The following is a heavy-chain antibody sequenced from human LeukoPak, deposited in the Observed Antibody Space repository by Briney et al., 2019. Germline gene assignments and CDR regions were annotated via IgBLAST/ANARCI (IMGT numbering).Heavy chain of an antibody. J-gene: IGHJ4*02. Sequence: NSSETLSLTCTVSGGSISSYYWSWIRQPAGKGLEWIGRIYTSGSTNYNPSLKSRVTMSVDTSKNQFSLKLSSVTAADTAVYYCAREGVGGWYVTHFDCWGQGTLVTVSS. CDR3: AREGVGGWYVTHFDC. CDR2: IYTSGST. D-gene: IGHD6-19*01. CDR1: GGSISSYY. V-gene: IGHV4-4*07.